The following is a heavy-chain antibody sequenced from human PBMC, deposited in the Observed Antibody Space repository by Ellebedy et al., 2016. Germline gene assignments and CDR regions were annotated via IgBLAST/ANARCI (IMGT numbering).Heavy chain of an antibody. CDR3: ARHTMDWSDFDYFDY. CDR2: IYYSGST. CDR1: GGSISSYY. J-gene: IGHJ4*02. D-gene: IGHD1-1*01. V-gene: IGHV4-59*08. Sequence: SETLSLTCTVPGGSISSYYWSWIRQPPGKGLEWIGYIYYSGSTNYNPSLQSRVTISVDTSKNQFSLKLSSVTAADTAVFYCARHTMDWSDFDYFDYWGQGTLVTVSS.